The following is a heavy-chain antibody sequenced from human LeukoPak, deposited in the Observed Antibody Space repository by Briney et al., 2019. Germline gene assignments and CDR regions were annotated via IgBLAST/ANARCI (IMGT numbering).Heavy chain of an antibody. D-gene: IGHD3-10*01. CDR1: GGSISSYY. CDR2: IYYSGST. CDR3: ARDRGNWFDP. Sequence: SETLSLTCTVSGGSISSYYWSWIRQPPGKGLEWIGYIYYSGSTNYNPSLKSRVTISVDTSKNQFSLKLSSVTAADTAVYYCARDRGNWFDPWGQGTLVTVSS. J-gene: IGHJ5*02. V-gene: IGHV4-59*01.